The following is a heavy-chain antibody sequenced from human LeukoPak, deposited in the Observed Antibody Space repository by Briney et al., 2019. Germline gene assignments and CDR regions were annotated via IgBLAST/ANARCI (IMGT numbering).Heavy chain of an antibody. D-gene: IGHD6-13*01. CDR1: GVSMSSYF. Sequence: SETLSLTCTVSGVSMSSYFWSWIRPPPRKVLEWIGYNYYSGSTNYNPSLKSRVTISVDTSKNQFSLKLSSVTAADTAVYYCARSAAAAGKYYFDYWGQGTRVTVSS. CDR3: ARSAAAAGKYYFDY. CDR2: NYYSGST. V-gene: IGHV4-59*01. J-gene: IGHJ4*02.